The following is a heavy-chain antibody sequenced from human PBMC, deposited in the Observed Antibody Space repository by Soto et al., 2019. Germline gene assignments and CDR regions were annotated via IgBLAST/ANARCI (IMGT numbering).Heavy chain of an antibody. D-gene: IGHD5-18*01. CDR2: ISYSGTT. J-gene: IGHJ5*02. V-gene: IGHV4-30-4*01. Sequence: PSETLSLTCTVSGDSISSNNNYWSWIRQPPGEGLEWIGFISYSGTTSYSTSLKSRVAISLDTSKNQFSLSLSSVTAADTAVYYCARGRGYSYGLDPWGQGTLVTSPQ. CDR3: ARGRGYSYGLDP. CDR1: GDSISSNNNY.